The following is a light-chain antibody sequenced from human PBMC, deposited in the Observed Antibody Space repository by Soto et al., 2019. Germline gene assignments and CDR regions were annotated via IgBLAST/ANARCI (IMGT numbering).Light chain of an antibody. J-gene: IGLJ1*01. CDR2: EGI. CDR3: CSYAGSGTDNYV. CDR1: SSDIGTYNL. Sequence: QSVLTQPASVSGSPGQSITISCTGTSSDIGTYNLVSWYQHYPGKAPKLMIYEGIKRPSGVSNRFSGSKSGNTAFLTISGLQAEDEADYYCCSYAGSGTDNYVFXSGTKGTVL. V-gene: IGLV2-23*01.